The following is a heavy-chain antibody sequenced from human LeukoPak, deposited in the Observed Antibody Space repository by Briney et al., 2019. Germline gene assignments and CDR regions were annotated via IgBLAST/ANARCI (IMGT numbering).Heavy chain of an antibody. CDR3: ARDWRGSYFPDF. J-gene: IGHJ4*02. CDR2: ISGSGEST. D-gene: IGHD1-26*01. Sequence: GGSLRLSCAASGFTFSNYAMSWVRQAAGKGLEWVSAISGSGESTYYADSVKGRFTISRDNSKNTLYVQMNTMRADDTAVYYCARDWRGSYFPDFWGQGTLVTVSS. V-gene: IGHV3-23*01. CDR1: GFTFSNYA.